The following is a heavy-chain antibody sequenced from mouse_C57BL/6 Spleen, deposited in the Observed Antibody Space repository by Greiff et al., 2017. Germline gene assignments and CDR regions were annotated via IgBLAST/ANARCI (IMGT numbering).Heavy chain of an antibody. CDR2: INPSHGGT. J-gene: IGHJ2*01. Sequence: QVQLQQSGTELVKPGASVKLSCKSSGYTFTSYWMHWVTPSPGQGLEWMRNINPSHGGTNYNEKFKSKATLTVDKSSSTAYLQLSSLTSEDTAVYYCATNDYHYFDYWGQGTTLTVSS. CDR1: GYTFTSYW. V-gene: IGHV1-53*01. D-gene: IGHD2-4*01. CDR3: ATNDYHYFDY.